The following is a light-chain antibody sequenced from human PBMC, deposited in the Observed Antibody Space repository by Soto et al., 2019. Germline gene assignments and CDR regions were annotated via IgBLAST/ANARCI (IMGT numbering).Light chain of an antibody. Sequence: QSALTQPASVSGSPGQSITISCTGTSSDVGSYNLVSWYQQHPGKAPKLMIYEGRKRPSGVSNRFSGSKSGNTASLTIPGLQAEAEADYYCCSYAGSGVVFGGGTQLTVL. CDR1: SSDVGSYNL. CDR3: CSYAGSGVV. CDR2: EGR. J-gene: IGLJ2*01. V-gene: IGLV2-23*01.